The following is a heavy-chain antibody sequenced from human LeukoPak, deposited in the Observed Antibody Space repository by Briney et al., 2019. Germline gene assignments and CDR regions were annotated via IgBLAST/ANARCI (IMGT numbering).Heavy chain of an antibody. J-gene: IGHJ4*02. CDR1: GFTFNSHE. Sequence: GGSLRLSCAASGFTFNSHEMNWVRQAPGKGLEWVSYISGGGETTYYADSVKGRFTIFRDNTKNSLFLQMNSLRAEDTAVYYCARDRGGGKPFDYWGQGTLVTVSS. CDR3: ARDRGGGKPFDY. CDR2: ISGGGETT. V-gene: IGHV3-48*03. D-gene: IGHD3-16*01.